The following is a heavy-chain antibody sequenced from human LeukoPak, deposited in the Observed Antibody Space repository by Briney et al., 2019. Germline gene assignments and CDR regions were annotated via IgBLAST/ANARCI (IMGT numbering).Heavy chain of an antibody. Sequence: SSETLSLTCTVSGGSITSHYWSWIRQPPEKGLEWIGYIYYSGSTNYSPSLKSRVTISVDTSKNQFSLKLSSVTAADTAVYYCARDSRYYGSGSYWDVWGQGTTVTVSS. D-gene: IGHD3-10*01. CDR3: ARDSRYYGSGSYWDV. J-gene: IGHJ6*02. CDR1: GGSITSHY. CDR2: IYYSGST. V-gene: IGHV4-59*11.